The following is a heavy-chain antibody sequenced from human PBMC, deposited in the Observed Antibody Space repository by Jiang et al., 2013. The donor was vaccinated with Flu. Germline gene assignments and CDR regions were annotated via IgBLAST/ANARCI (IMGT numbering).Heavy chain of an antibody. CDR1: GDSISNYY. V-gene: IGHV4-4*07. J-gene: IGHJ5*01. CDR2: IYVTRGT. Sequence: GSGLVKPSETLSLTCAVSGDSISNYYWSWMRQPAGKGLEWIGRIYVTRGTDTNPPQESYHHVSRHVQRTTSPSILTSVTAADTGVYYCAREPREFIGDGYHHDSWG. D-gene: IGHD3-22*01. CDR3: AREPREFIGDGYHHDS.